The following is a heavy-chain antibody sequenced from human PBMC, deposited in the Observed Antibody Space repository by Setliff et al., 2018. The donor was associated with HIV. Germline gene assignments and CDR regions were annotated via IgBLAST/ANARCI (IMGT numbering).Heavy chain of an antibody. V-gene: IGHV3-21*01. J-gene: IGHJ3*02. D-gene: IGHD6-19*01. CDR3: ARDVRPSIAVAGVCAFDI. CDR2: ISSSSSYI. Sequence: GGSLRLSCTTSGFTFGDYAMNWVRQAPGKGLEWVSSISSSSSYIYYADSVKGRFTISRDNAKNSLYLQVNSLRAEDTAVYYCARDVRPSIAVAGVCAFDIWGQGTMVTVSS. CDR1: GFTFGDYA.